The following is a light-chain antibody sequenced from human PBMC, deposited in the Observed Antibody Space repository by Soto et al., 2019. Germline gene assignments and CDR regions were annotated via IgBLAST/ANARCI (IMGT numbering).Light chain of an antibody. CDR1: QNLADY. Sequence: DVRLTKSPAYLSAPVEARSIITCRTSQNLADYLSWYQQKPGKAPKLLIYRVSSLQSGVPSRFSGSGSETEFTLTIADLQPEDSATYYCQQGVMMPYTFGQGTKVDIK. J-gene: IGKJ1*01. CDR3: QQGVMMPYT. CDR2: RVS. V-gene: IGKV1-39*01.